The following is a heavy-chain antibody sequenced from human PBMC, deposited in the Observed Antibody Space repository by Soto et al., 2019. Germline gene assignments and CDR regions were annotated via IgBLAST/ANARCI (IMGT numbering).Heavy chain of an antibody. Sequence: SETLSLTCTVSGDTICSDNYYWIWIRQSPGKGLEWIGYIYYSGRTYYNPSLRSRFSISVDTSKNQFFLKMRSATAADTADYYCARLVSTADYGDYVYYYYYGMDVWGQGTMVTVSS. CDR2: IYYSGRT. V-gene: IGHV4-30-4*01. D-gene: IGHD4-17*01. CDR3: ARLVSTADYGDYVYYYYYGMDV. CDR1: GDTICSDNYY. J-gene: IGHJ6*02.